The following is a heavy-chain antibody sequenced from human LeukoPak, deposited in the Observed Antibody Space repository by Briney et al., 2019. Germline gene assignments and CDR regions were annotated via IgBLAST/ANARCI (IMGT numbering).Heavy chain of an antibody. J-gene: IGHJ4*02. CDR2: INHSGNT. Sequence: PSETLSLTCAVYGGTFSGYYWSWIRQPPGKGLEWIGEINHSGNTNYNPSLKSRVTISIDTSKNQFSLKLSSVTAADTAIYYCARPFLRFSSGWHFDYWGQGILVTVSS. V-gene: IGHV4-34*01. D-gene: IGHD6-19*01. CDR1: GGTFSGYY. CDR3: ARPFLRFSSGWHFDY.